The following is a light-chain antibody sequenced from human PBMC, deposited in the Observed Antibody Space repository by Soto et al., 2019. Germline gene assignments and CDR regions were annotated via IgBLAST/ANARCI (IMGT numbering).Light chain of an antibody. CDR3: QKGNSPPPFT. J-gene: IGKJ3*01. CDR1: QDISNY. Sequence: DIQMTQSPSSLSASVGDRVTITCRASQDISNYLAWYQQKPGKVTKLLIYAASTLQSGVPSRFSGSGSGTDFTLTISSLQPEDAAPYFCQKGNSPPPFTFGPGTKVDIK. V-gene: IGKV1-27*01. CDR2: AAS.